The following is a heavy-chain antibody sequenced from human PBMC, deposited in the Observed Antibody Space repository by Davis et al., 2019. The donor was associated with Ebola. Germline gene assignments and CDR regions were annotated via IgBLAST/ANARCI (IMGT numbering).Heavy chain of an antibody. J-gene: IGHJ6*03. CDR2: IGVRGDVT. Sequence: GGSLRLSCAASGSNFIIYAMHWVRQAPGKGLEWVSTIGVRGDVTYYADSVKGRFTISRDNSKNTVYLQMDSLRAEDTAVYYCARDYTDDLYYYYYMDVWGKGTTVTVSS. CDR3: ARDYTDDLYYYYYMDV. V-gene: IGHV3-23*01. CDR1: GSNFIIYA. D-gene: IGHD4-11*01.